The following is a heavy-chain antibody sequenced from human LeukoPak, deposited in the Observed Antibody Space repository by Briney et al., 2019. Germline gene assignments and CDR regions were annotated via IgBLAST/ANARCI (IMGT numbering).Heavy chain of an antibody. D-gene: IGHD6-19*01. V-gene: IGHV3-21*01. J-gene: IGHJ4*02. CDR1: GFAFSDYT. Sequence: GGSLRLSCAASGFAFSDYTMTWVRQAPGKGLEWVSSISPNSSYIYYSDSLKGRLTISRDNAKNSLYLQMNSLRAEDTAVYYCARDGGSAWFLDYWGQGTLVTVSS. CDR2: ISPNSSYI. CDR3: ARDGGSAWFLDY.